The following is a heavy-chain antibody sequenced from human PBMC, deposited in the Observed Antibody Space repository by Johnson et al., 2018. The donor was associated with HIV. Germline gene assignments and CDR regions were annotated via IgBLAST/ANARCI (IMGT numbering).Heavy chain of an antibody. V-gene: IGHV3-30*02. D-gene: IGHD1-1*01. CDR2: IRYDGSNK. CDR1: GFTFSSYG. Sequence: QVQLVESGGGVVQPGGSLRLSCAASGFTFSSYGMHWVRQAPGKGLEWVAFIRYDGSNKYYADSVKGRFTISRDNSKNTLYLQMNSLRAEDTAVYYCAREGNWNPTYGFDVWGQGTIATVSS. J-gene: IGHJ3*01. CDR3: AREGNWNPTYGFDV.